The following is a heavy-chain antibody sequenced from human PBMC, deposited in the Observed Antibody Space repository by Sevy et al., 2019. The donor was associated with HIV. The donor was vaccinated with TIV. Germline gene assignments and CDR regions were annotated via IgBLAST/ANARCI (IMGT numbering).Heavy chain of an antibody. CDR3: ARHQPDGLSTLFFDY. CDR2: FYDSGST. CDR1: GYSISSGYY. V-gene: IGHV4-38-2*01. Sequence: SETLSLTCAVSGYSISSGYYWGWIRQPPGKGLEWIGSFYDSGSTYYNPSLKSRVTISVDTSKNQFSLKLSSVTAADTAVYYCARHQPDGLSTLFFDYWGQGTLVTVS. J-gene: IGHJ4*02.